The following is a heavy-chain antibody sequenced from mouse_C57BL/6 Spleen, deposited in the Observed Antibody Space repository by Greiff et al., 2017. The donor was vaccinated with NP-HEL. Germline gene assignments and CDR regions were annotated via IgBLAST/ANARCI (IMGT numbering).Heavy chain of an antibody. J-gene: IGHJ4*01. Sequence: QVQLKQSGAELVRPGTSVKLSCKASGYTFTSYWMHWVKQRPGQGLEWIGVIDPSDSYTNYNQKFKGKATLTVDTSSSTAYMQLSSLTSEDSAVYYCARQIYYGNFYAMDYWGQGTSVTVSS. CDR3: ARQIYYGNFYAMDY. CDR2: IDPSDSYT. V-gene: IGHV1-59*01. D-gene: IGHD2-1*01. CDR1: GYTFTSYW.